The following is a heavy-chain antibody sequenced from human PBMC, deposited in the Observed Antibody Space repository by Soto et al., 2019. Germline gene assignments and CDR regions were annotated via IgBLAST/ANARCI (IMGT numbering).Heavy chain of an antibody. V-gene: IGHV1-3*01. Sequence: ASVKVSCKASGYIFTNYAIHWVRQAPGQRLEWMGWINAGNGKTKYSQNFQGRVTITRDTSASIAYMEVNGLRSEDTAVYYCARGIWVATTADYDLDSWDQATLVTVSS. CDR2: INAGNGKT. D-gene: IGHD5-12*01. CDR3: ARGIWVATTADYDLDS. CDR1: GYIFTNYA. J-gene: IGHJ5*01.